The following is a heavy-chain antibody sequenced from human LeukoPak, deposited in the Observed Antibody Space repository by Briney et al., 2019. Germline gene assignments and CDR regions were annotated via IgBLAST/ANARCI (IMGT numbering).Heavy chain of an antibody. CDR1: GGSISSYY. Sequence: SETLSLTCTVSGGSISSYYWSWIRQPPGKGLEWIGYIYYSGSTNYSPSLKSRVTISVDTSKNQFSLKLSSVTAADTAVYYCARGGYCSGANCWGMVAFDIWGQGTMVTVSS. J-gene: IGHJ3*02. CDR2: IYYSGST. V-gene: IGHV4-59*01. CDR3: ARGGYCSGANCWGMVAFDI. D-gene: IGHD2-15*01.